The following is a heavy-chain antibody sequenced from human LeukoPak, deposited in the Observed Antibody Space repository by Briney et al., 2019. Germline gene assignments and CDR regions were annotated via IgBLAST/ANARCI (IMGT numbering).Heavy chain of an antibody. Sequence: GGSLRLSCAASGFTFSDYYMSWIRQAPGKGLEWVSYISSSSSYTNYADSVKGRFTISRDNAKNSLYLQMTSLRAEDTAVYYCARVHSGYDSGYYSDYWGQGTLATVSS. CDR2: ISSSSSYT. CDR1: GFTFSDYY. J-gene: IGHJ4*02. CDR3: ARVHSGYDSGYYSDY. D-gene: IGHD5-12*01. V-gene: IGHV3-11*06.